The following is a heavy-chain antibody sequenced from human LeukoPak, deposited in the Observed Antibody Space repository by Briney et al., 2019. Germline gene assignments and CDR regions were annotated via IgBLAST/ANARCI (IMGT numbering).Heavy chain of an antibody. CDR2: ISNGGVST. D-gene: IGHD2-2*01. V-gene: IGHV3-23*01. CDR3: AKLSSVSSQDFDY. CDR1: GFTSSTYA. Sequence: GGSLRLSCAASGFTSSTYAMTWVRQAPGKGLDWVSVISNGGVSTYYADSVKGRFTISRDNSKNTLYLEMNSLRAEDTALYYCAKLSSVSSQDFDYWGQGTLVTVSS. J-gene: IGHJ4*02.